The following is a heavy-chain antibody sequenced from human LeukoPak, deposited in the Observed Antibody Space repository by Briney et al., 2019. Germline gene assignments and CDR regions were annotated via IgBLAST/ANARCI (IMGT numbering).Heavy chain of an antibody. CDR2: INPNSGGT. D-gene: IGHD3-10*01. CDR3: ARSRYYGSGSYYKIVPFFAY. CDR1: GYTFTGYY. J-gene: IGHJ4*02. Sequence: GASVKVSCKASGYTFTGYYMHWVRQAPGQGLEWMGWINPNSGGTNYAQKFQGRVTMTRDTSISTAYMELSRLRSDDTAVYYCARSRYYGSGSYYKIVPFFAYWGQGSLVTVSS. V-gene: IGHV1-2*02.